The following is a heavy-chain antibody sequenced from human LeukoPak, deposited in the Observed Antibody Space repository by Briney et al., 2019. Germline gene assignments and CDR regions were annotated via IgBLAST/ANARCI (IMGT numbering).Heavy chain of an antibody. CDR3: ARGSSLAYYVDV. CDR2: INTDGGTT. D-gene: IGHD3-16*02. J-gene: IGHJ6*03. Sequence: GGSLRLSCVASGFTFSSYWMHWVRQAPGKGLVWVSRINTDGGTTTYADSVKGRFTISRDNAKNTLYLQMNSLRAEDTAVYYCARGSSLAYYVDVWGKGTTVTVSS. V-gene: IGHV3-74*01. CDR1: GFTFSSYW.